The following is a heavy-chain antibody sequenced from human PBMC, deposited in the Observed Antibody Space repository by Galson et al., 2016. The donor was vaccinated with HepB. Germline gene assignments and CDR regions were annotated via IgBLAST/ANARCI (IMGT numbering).Heavy chain of an antibody. CDR3: ARDFGIQVVGAVDFDY. V-gene: IGHV3-30*03. CDR1: GFTFSSYG. J-gene: IGHJ4*02. D-gene: IGHD1-26*01. Sequence: SLRLSCAASGFTFSSYGMHWVRQAPGKGLEWVAVISYDGSNKYYVDSVKGRFAISRDNSKNTLYLQMNSLRAEDTAVYYCARDFGIQVVGAVDFDYWGQGTLVTVSS. CDR2: ISYDGSNK.